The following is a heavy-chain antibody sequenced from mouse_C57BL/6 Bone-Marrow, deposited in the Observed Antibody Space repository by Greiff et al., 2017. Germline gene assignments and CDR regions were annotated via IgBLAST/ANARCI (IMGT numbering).Heavy chain of an antibody. J-gene: IGHJ3*01. D-gene: IGHD1-1*01. CDR2: IDPANGNT. V-gene: IGHV14-3*01. CDR3: AREGYCVSSLAWFAY. Sequence: VQLQQSVAELVRPGASVKLSCTASGFNIKNTYMHWVKQRPEKGLEWIGRIDPANGNTKYAPKFQGQATINADTSSNTAYLQLSSLTSEDTSIYYCAREGYCVSSLAWFAYCGQGTLVTVSA. CDR1: GFNIKNTY.